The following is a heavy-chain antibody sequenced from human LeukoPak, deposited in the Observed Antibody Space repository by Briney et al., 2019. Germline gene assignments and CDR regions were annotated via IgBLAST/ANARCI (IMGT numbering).Heavy chain of an antibody. V-gene: IGHV3-48*03. CDR1: GFTFSSYE. CDR3: ARDTGIVGATDY. Sequence: GGSLRLSCAASGFTFSSYEMNWVRQAPGKGLEWVSYISSSGSTIYYADSVKGRFTISRDNAKNSLYLQMNSLRAEDTAVYYYARDTGIVGATDYWGQGTLVTVSS. CDR2: ISSSGSTI. J-gene: IGHJ4*02. D-gene: IGHD1-26*01.